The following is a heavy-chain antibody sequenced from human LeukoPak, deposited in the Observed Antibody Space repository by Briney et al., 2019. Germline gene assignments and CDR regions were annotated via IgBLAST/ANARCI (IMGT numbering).Heavy chain of an antibody. V-gene: IGHV4-39*01. Sequence: TSSETLSLTYTVSGGSISSSSYYWGWIRQPPGKGLEWIGSIYYSGSTYYNPSLKSRVTISVDTSKNQFSLKLSSVTAADTAVYYCARPQAVNYYYYYMDVWGKGTTVTVSS. J-gene: IGHJ6*03. CDR3: ARPQAVNYYYYYMDV. CDR2: IYYSGST. CDR1: GGSISSSSYY. D-gene: IGHD6-19*01.